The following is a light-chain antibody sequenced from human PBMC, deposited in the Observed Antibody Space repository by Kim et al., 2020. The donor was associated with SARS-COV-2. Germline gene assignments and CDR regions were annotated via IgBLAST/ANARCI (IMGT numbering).Light chain of an antibody. CDR2: AAS. V-gene: IGKV1-9*01. Sequence: SEGERVNITCRASQGISSYLAWYQQKPGKAPKLLIYAASTLQNGVPSRFSGSGSGTEFTLTISDLQPEDFATYYCQQLDTYPRVTFGLGTRLEIK. CDR1: QGISSY. J-gene: IGKJ5*01. CDR3: QQLDTYPRVT.